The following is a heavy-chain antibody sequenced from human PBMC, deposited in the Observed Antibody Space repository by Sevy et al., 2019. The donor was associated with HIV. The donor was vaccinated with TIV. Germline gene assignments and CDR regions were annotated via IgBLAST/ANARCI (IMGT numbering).Heavy chain of an antibody. CDR3: AKDRRVSSSWGYFDY. Sequence: SRKISCAASGFTFDDYAMHWVRQAPGKGLEWVSGISWNSGSIGYADSVKGRFTISRDNAKNSLYLQMNSLRAEDTALYYCAKDRRVSSSWGYFDYWGQGTLVTVSS. V-gene: IGHV3-9*01. J-gene: IGHJ4*02. CDR1: GFTFDDYA. CDR2: ISWNSGSI. D-gene: IGHD6-13*01.